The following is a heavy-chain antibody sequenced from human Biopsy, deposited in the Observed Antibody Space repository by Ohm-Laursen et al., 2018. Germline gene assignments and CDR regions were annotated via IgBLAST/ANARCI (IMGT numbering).Heavy chain of an antibody. J-gene: IGHJ2*01. V-gene: IGHV4-59*08. D-gene: IGHD5-12*01. Sequence: GTLSLTCTVSGDTISTYYWNWIRQTPGKGLEWIGYIHYTGHIRINPSLNSRATISVDTSKDQFFLKLSSLTAADTATYYCARNRVDVVKVTTIGWNFDLWGRGTLVTVS. CDR3: ARNRVDVVKVTTIGWNFDL. CDR1: GDTISTYY. CDR2: IHYTGHI.